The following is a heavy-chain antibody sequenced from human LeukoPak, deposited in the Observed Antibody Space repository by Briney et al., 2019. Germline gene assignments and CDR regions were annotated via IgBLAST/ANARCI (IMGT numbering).Heavy chain of an antibody. D-gene: IGHD3-10*01. CDR3: ARATRITMVRGVIRVYYFDY. CDR1: GYTFTSYD. J-gene: IGHJ4*02. Sequence: ASVKVSCKASGYTFTSYDINWVRQAPGQGLEWMGWMNPNSGNTGYAQKFQGRVTMTRNTSISTAYMELSSLRSEDTAVYYCARATRITMVRGVIRVYYFDYWGQGTLVTVSS. V-gene: IGHV1-8*01. CDR2: MNPNSGNT.